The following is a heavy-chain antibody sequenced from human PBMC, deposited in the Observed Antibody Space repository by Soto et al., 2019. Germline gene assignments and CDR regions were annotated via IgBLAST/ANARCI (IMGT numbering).Heavy chain of an antibody. J-gene: IGHJ5*02. V-gene: IGHV4-30-4*01. CDR1: GGSISRGDYY. Sequence: PSETRSLTCTVSGGSISRGDYYWSWIRQPPGKGLEWIGYIYYSGSTYYNPSLKSRVTISVDTSKNQFSLKLNSVTAADTAVYSCASGGGGYQLPTTYWLDPWGQGTLVTVSS. CDR2: IYYSGST. D-gene: IGHD2-2*01. CDR3: ASGGGGYQLPTTYWLDP.